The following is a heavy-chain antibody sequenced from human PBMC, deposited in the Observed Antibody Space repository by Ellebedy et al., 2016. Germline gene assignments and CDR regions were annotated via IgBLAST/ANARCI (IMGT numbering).Heavy chain of an antibody. Sequence: KVSXXGSGYSFTSYWIGWVRQMPGKGLEWMGIIYPGDSDTRYSPSFQGQVTISADKSISTAYLQWSSLKASDTAMYYCARQNYDFWSGHDYWGQGTLVTVSS. CDR1: GYSFTSYW. D-gene: IGHD3-3*01. CDR2: IYPGDSDT. CDR3: ARQNYDFWSGHDY. J-gene: IGHJ4*02. V-gene: IGHV5-51*01.